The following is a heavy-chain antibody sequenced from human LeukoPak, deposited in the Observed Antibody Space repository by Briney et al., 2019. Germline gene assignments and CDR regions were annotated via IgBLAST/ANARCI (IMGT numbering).Heavy chain of an antibody. V-gene: IGHV3-7*01. J-gene: IGHJ6*03. D-gene: IGHD4-17*01. CDR3: ARDTVTKYNYYYYMDV. CDR2: IKQDGSEK. Sequence: GGSLRLSCAASGFTFSSYSMSWVRQAPGKGRDWVANIKQDGSEKYYVDSVKGRFTISRDNAKNSLYLQMNSLRAEDTAVYYCARDTVTKYNYYYYMDVWGKGTTVTISS. CDR1: GFTFSSYS.